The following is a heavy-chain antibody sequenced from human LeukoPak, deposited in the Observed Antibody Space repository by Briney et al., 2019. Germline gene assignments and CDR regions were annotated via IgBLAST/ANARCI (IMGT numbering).Heavy chain of an antibody. D-gene: IGHD3-3*01. CDR3: ARHFPDFLPGV. V-gene: IGHV4-39*01. Sequence: SETLSLTCTVSGGSISSYYWSWIRQPPGKGLEYIGSIYYSGSTYYNPSLKSRVTISVDTSENQFSLKLSSVTAADTAVYYCARHFPDFLPGVWGKGTTVTVSS. J-gene: IGHJ6*04. CDR2: IYYSGST. CDR1: GGSISSYY.